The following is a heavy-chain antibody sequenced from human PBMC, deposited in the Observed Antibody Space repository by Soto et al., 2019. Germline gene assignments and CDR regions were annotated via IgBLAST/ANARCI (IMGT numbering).Heavy chain of an antibody. CDR2: ISTSGSTI. D-gene: IGHD6-13*01. CDR1: GFTFSRYE. J-gene: IGHJ4*02. CDR3: ARELAAAGSFDY. Sequence: EVQLVESGGDLVQPGGSLRLSCAASGFTFSRYEMNWVRQAPGKGLEWISYISTSGSTIYYADSVKGRFTISRDNAKNSLYLQMISLRAEDTAVYYCARELAAAGSFDYWGQGTLVTVSS. V-gene: IGHV3-48*03.